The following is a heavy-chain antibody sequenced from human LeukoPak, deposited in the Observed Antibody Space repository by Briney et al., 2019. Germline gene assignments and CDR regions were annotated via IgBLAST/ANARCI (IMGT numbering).Heavy chain of an antibody. J-gene: IGHJ3*02. CDR1: GYTFTSYG. V-gene: IGHV1-18*01. CDR3: ARMRTAGNAFDI. D-gene: IGHD3-10*01. CDR2: ISAYKGNT. Sequence: GASVKASCKASGYTFTSYGISWVRQAPGQGLEWMGWISAYKGNTNYAQKLQGRVTMTTDTSTSTAYMELRSLRSDDTAVYYCARMRTAGNAFDIWGQGTMVTVSS.